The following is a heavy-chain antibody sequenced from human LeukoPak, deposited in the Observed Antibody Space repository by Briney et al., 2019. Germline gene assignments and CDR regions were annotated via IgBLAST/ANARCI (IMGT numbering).Heavy chain of an antibody. Sequence: SVKVSCKASGGTFGSYAISWVRQAPGQGLEWMGRIIPIFGTANYAQKFQGRVTITTDESTSTAYMELSSLRSEDTAVYYCARPLVAGPSDDAFDIWGQGTMVTVSS. CDR2: IIPIFGTA. CDR3: ARPLVAGPSDDAFDI. J-gene: IGHJ3*02. D-gene: IGHD6-19*01. V-gene: IGHV1-69*05. CDR1: GGTFGSYA.